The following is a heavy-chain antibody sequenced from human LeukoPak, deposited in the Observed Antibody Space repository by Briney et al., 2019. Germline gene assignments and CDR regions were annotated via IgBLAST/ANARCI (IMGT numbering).Heavy chain of an antibody. Sequence: GGSLRLSCAASGFTFTSYWMTWVRQAPGTGLELAANIKEDGSEKYYVDSVKGRFTISRDNAKNSLYLQMNSLRPEDTAVYYCVYGESDFVAWGQGTLVTVSS. CDR1: GFTFTSYW. J-gene: IGHJ5*02. V-gene: IGHV3-7*01. CDR3: VYGESDFVA. CDR2: IKEDGSEK. D-gene: IGHD4-17*01.